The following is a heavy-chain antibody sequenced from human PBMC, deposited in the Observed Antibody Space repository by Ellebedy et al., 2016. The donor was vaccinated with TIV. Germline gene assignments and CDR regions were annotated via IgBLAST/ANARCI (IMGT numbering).Heavy chain of an antibody. CDR1: GFIFSSYA. CDR2: ISYDGSNK. D-gene: IGHD6-6*01. V-gene: IGHV3-30-3*01. Sequence: LSLTXXASGFIFSSYAMHWVRQAPGKGLEWVAVISYDGSNKYYADSVKGRFTISRDNSKNTLYLQMNSLRAEDTAVYYCASLYMVGEQLVLKFHYMDVWGKGTTVTVSS. CDR3: ASLYMVGEQLVLKFHYMDV. J-gene: IGHJ6*03.